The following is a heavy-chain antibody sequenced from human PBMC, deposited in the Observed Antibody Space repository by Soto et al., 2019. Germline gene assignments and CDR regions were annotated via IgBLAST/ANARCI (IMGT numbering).Heavy chain of an antibody. Sequence: ASVKVSCKASGYTFTSYDINWVRQATGQGLEWMGWMNPSSGNTGYAQKFQGRVTMTRDTSISAAYMELSSLRSEDTAVYYCANSGYDSASKVYYYDMDVWGQGTTVTVSS. CDR2: MNPSSGNT. J-gene: IGHJ6*02. CDR1: GYTFTSYD. D-gene: IGHD5-12*01. CDR3: ANSGYDSASKVYYYDMDV. V-gene: IGHV1-8*01.